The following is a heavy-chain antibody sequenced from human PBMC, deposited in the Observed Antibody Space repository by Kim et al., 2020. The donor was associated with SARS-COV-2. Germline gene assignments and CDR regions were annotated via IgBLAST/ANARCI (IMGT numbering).Heavy chain of an antibody. CDR1: GFTFSSYA. CDR3: ARVPSEIFGDAFDI. D-gene: IGHD3-3*01. CDR2: ISYDGSNK. V-gene: IGHV3-30-3*01. J-gene: IGHJ3*02. Sequence: GGSLRLSCAASGFTFSSYAMHWVRQAPGKGLEWVAVISYDGSNKYYADSVKGRFTISRDNSKNTLYLQMNSLRAEDTAVYYCARVPSEIFGDAFDIWGQGTMVTVSS.